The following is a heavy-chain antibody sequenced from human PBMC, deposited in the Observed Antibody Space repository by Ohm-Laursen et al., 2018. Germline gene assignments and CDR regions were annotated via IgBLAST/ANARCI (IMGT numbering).Heavy chain of an antibody. CDR2: ISSTSTYM. CDR1: GFSFTAYA. V-gene: IGHV3-21*01. CDR3: ARDVVVTTMDWYFDL. J-gene: IGHJ2*01. D-gene: IGHD2-21*02. Sequence: SLRLSCSASGFSFTAYAMNWVRQAPGKRLEWVSSISSTSTYMYYADSVKGRFTISRDNAKNSLYLQMNSLRAEDTAVYYCARDVVVTTMDWYFDLWGRGTLVIVSS.